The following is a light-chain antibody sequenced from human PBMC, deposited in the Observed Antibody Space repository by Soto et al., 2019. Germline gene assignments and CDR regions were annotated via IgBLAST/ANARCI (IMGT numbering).Light chain of an antibody. V-gene: IGLV2-14*01. J-gene: IGLJ1*01. Sequence: QSALTLPASVSGSPGQSITISCTGTSSDVGGYNYVSWYQQHPGKAPKLMIYDVSNRPSGVSNRFSGSKSGNTASLTISGLQAEDEADYYCSSYPSSSTRYVFGTGTKLTVL. CDR3: SSYPSSSTRYV. CDR1: SSDVGGYNY. CDR2: DVS.